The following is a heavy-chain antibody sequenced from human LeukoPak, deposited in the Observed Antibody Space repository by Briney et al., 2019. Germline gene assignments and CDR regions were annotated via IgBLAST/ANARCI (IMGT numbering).Heavy chain of an antibody. CDR2: IKQDGTEK. D-gene: IGHD6-6*01. CDR3: ARDVRPDY. V-gene: IGHV3-7*04. J-gene: IGHJ4*02. Sequence: GGSLRLSCAASGFTFSSYWMSWVRQAPGEGLEWVANIKQDGTEKYYMDSVKGRFPISRDNAKNSLYLQMNALRAEDTAVYYCARDVRPDYWGQGTLVTVST. CDR1: GFTFSSYW.